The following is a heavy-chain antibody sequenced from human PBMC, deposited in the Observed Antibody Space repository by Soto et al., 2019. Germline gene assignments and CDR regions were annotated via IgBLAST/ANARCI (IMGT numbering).Heavy chain of an antibody. Sequence: EVQLVESGGGLVQPGGSLRLSCAASGFTFSSYDMHWVRQATGKGLEWVSAIGTAGDTYYPGSVKGRFTISRENAKNSLYLQMNSLRAEDTAVYYCASTSSSWYYWYFDLWGRGTLVAVSS. D-gene: IGHD6-13*01. J-gene: IGHJ2*01. CDR2: IGTAGDT. CDR1: GFTFSSYD. V-gene: IGHV3-13*01. CDR3: ASTSSSWYYWYFDL.